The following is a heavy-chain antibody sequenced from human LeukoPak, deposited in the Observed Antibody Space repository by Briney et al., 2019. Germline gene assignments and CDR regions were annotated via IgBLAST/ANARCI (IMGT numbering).Heavy chain of an antibody. CDR3: ARGLPAAFDY. Sequence: SETLSLTCAVYGGSFSGYYWSWIRQPPGKGLEWIGEINHSGSTNYNPSLKSRVTISVDTSKNQFSLKLSSVTAADTAVYYRARGLPAAFDYWGQGTLVTVSS. J-gene: IGHJ4*02. V-gene: IGHV4-34*01. CDR1: GGSFSGYY. D-gene: IGHD2-2*01. CDR2: INHSGST.